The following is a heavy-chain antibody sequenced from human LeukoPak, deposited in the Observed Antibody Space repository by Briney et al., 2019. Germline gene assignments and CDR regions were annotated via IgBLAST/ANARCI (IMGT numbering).Heavy chain of an antibody. J-gene: IGHJ5*02. CDR3: ARGDPHADL. V-gene: IGHV3-48*03. CDR2: ITISGHTK. CDR1: GFDLSTYE. Sequence: GGSWKLSCAASGFDLSTYERNWVRRAPGKGREWIADITISGHTKNYADSVKGRFTISRDNARTSLYLQMNSLRVEDTGVYYCARGDPHADLWGQGTLVTVSS.